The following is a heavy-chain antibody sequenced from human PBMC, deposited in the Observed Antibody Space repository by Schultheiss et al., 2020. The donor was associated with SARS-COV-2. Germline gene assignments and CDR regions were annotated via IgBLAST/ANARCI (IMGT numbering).Heavy chain of an antibody. D-gene: IGHD6-19*01. V-gene: IGHV1-69*13. CDR1: GGTFSSYA. CDR2: IIPIFGTA. J-gene: IGHJ4*02. CDR3: ARDGDRYSSGWYSPNFDY. Sequence: SVKVSCKASGGTFSSYAISWVRQAPGQGLEWMGGIIPIFGTANYAQKFQGRVTITADESTSTAYMELSSLRSEDTAVYYCARDGDRYSSGWYSPNFDYWGQGTLVTVSS.